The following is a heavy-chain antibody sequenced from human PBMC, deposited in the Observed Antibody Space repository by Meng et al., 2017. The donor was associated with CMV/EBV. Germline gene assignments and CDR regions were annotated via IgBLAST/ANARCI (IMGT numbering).Heavy chain of an antibody. D-gene: IGHD4-11*01. CDR2: ISSNGGST. CDR1: GFTFSSYA. Sequence: LSLTCAASGFTFSSYAMHWVRQAPGKGLEYVSAISSNGGSTYYADSVKGRFTISRDNSKNTLYLQMGSLRAEDMAVYYCARVGEVTTGDYYYYGMDVWGQGTTVTVSS. J-gene: IGHJ6*02. CDR3: ARVGEVTTGDYYYYGMDV. V-gene: IGHV3-64*02.